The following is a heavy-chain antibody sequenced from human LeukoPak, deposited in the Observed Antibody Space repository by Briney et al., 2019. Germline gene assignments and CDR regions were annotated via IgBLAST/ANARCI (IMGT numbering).Heavy chain of an antibody. Sequence: PSETLSLTCTVSGGSISSYYWSWIRQPPGKGLEWIGYIYYSGSTNYNPSLKSRVTISVDTSKNQFSLKLSSVTAADTAVYYCARAAVVRGLPIYYFDYWGQGTLVTVSS. V-gene: IGHV4-59*01. CDR1: GGSISSYY. CDR3: ARAAVVRGLPIYYFDY. J-gene: IGHJ4*02. D-gene: IGHD3-10*01. CDR2: IYYSGST.